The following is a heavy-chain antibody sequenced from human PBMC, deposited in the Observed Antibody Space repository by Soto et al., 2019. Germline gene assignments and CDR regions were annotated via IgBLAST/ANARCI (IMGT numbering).Heavy chain of an antibody. CDR3: AREVVAATSWFDP. Sequence: GSLRLSCAASGFTVISNYMSWVRQAPGKGLEWVSVIYSGGSTYYADSVKGRFTISRDNSKNTLYLQMNSLRAEDTAVYYCAREVVAATSWFDPWGQGTLVTVSS. V-gene: IGHV3-66*01. CDR2: IYSGGST. CDR1: GFTVISNY. J-gene: IGHJ5*02. D-gene: IGHD2-15*01.